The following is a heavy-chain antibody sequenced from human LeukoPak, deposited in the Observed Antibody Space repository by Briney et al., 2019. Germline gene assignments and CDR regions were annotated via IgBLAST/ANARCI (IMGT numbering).Heavy chain of an antibody. Sequence: GESLKISCKGSGYSFTSYWIGWVRQMPGKGLEWMGTIRAADSDTKYSPSFQGQVTISADKSTSTAYLQWRSLKASDTAIYYCTRARHGNCYWDHWGQGTLVTVSS. CDR2: IRAADSDT. CDR1: GYSFTSYW. J-gene: IGHJ4*02. D-gene: IGHD1-7*01. CDR3: TRARHGNCYWDH. V-gene: IGHV5-51*01.